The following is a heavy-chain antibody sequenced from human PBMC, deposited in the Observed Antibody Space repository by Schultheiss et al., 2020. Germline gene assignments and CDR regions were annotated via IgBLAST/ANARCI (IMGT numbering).Heavy chain of an antibody. Sequence: GESLKISCAASGFTFSDYYMSWIRQAPGKGLEWVSYISSSGSTIYYADSVKGRFTISRDNAKNSLYLQMNSLRAEDTAVYYCARMSSRYYYDSSDWGYFDYWGQGTLVTVSS. CDR2: ISSSGSTI. D-gene: IGHD3-22*01. J-gene: IGHJ4*02. V-gene: IGHV3-11*01. CDR1: GFTFSDYY. CDR3: ARMSSRYYYDSSDWGYFDY.